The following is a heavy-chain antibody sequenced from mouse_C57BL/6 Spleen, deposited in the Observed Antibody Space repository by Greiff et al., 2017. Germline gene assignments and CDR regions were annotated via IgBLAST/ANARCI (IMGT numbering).Heavy chain of an antibody. CDR3: ARGQLVPFDY. J-gene: IGHJ2*01. Sequence: EVQLVESGGGLVKPGGSLKLSCAASGFTFSSYAMSWVRQTPEKRLEWVATISDGGSYTYYPDNVKGRFTISRDNAKNNLYLQMSHLKSEDTAMYYCARGQLVPFDYWGQGTTLTVSS. V-gene: IGHV5-4*01. D-gene: IGHD4-1*02. CDR2: ISDGGSYT. CDR1: GFTFSSYA.